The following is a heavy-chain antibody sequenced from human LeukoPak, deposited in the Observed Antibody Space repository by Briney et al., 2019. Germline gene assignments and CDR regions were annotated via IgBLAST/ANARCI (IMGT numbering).Heavy chain of an antibody. CDR1: GFTFSSFW. V-gene: IGHV3-7*01. Sequence: GGSLRLSCAASGFTFSSFWMSWVRQAPGKGLERVANIKQDGSEKNYVDSVKGRFTISRDNAKNSLYLQLNSLRAEDTAVYYCTREGITAAADYWGQGTLVTVSS. J-gene: IGHJ4*02. D-gene: IGHD6-13*01. CDR3: TREGITAAADY. CDR2: IKQDGSEK.